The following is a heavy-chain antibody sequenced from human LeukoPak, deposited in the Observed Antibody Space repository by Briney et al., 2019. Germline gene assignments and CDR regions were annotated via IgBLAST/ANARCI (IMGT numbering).Heavy chain of an antibody. CDR3: ARRLRRAEGHY. J-gene: IGHJ4*02. D-gene: IGHD4-17*01. CDR1: GYTFTNSW. Sequence: GESLKISCKVSGYTFTNSWIGWVRQMPGKGLEWMGIIYPGDSDTRYSPSFQGQVTISADKSISTAYLQWGSLKASDTAMYYCARRLRRAEGHYWGQGTLVTVSS. CDR2: IYPGDSDT. V-gene: IGHV5-51*01.